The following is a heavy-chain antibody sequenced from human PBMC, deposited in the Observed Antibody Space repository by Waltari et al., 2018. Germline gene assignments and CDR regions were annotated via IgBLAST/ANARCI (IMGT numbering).Heavy chain of an antibody. CDR1: GFTFSSYS. V-gene: IGHV3-48*04. D-gene: IGHD1-20*01. Sequence: EVQLVESGGGLIQPGGSLRLSCAASGFTFSSYSMNWVRQAPGKGLEWVSYISSSSSTIYYADSVKGRFTISRDNAKNSLYLQMNSLRAEDTAVYYCARAGISWYYYYMDVWGKGTTVTVSS. CDR2: ISSSSSTI. CDR3: ARAGISWYYYYMDV. J-gene: IGHJ6*03.